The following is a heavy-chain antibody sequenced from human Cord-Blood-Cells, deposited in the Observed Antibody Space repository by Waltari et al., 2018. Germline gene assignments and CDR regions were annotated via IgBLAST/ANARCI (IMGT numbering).Heavy chain of an antibody. CDR2: IYYSGST. V-gene: IGHV4-39*07. Sequence: QLQLQESGPGLVKPSEPLSLTCTVPGGSISSSSYSWGWIPQPPGQGLEWIGSIYYSGSTDYNPSLKSRVTISVDTSKNQFSLKLSSVTAADTAVYYCARRGTYYYGSGSYYTAEYFQHWGQGTLVTVSS. J-gene: IGHJ1*01. CDR1: GGSISSSSYS. CDR3: ARRGTYYYGSGSYYTAEYFQH. D-gene: IGHD3-10*01.